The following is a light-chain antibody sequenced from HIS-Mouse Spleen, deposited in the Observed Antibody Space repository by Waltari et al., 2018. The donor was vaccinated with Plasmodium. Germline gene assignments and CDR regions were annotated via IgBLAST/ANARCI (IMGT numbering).Light chain of an antibody. CDR2: GAS. CDR3: QQYNNWSFT. CDR1: QSVSSN. V-gene: IGKV3-15*01. J-gene: IGKJ3*01. Sequence: EIVMTQSPATLSVSPGERATHSCRASQSVSSNLAWYQQQPGQAPRLLIYGASTRATGIPARFSGSGSGTEFTLTISSLQSEDFAVYYCQQYNNWSFTFGPGTKVDIK.